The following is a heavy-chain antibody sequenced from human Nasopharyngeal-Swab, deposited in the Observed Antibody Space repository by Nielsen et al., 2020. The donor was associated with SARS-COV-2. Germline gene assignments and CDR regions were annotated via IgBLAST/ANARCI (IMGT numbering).Heavy chain of an antibody. V-gene: IGHV3-49*04. J-gene: IGHJ3*02. CDR1: GFTFNNYW. CDR3: ARSVGSFYGQGAFDI. Sequence: GESLQISCTAYGFTFNNYWMDWVRQVPGKGLEWVGFIRSKTYGGAPEYAAHVKGRFTISRDGAESIAYLQMNSLETEDTGVYYCARSVGSFYGQGAFDIWGQGTMVTVSS. CDR2: IRSKTYGGAP. D-gene: IGHD2-15*01.